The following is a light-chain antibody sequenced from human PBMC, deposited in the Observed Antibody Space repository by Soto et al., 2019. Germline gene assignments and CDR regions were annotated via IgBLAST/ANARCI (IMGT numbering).Light chain of an antibody. Sequence: EIVLTQSPATLSLSPAERATLSCRASQSVSSYLAWYQQKPGQAPRLLIYDASNRATGIPARFSGSGSGTDFTLTISSLEPEDFAVYYCQQRSNWPLTWTFGQGTKVDIK. CDR2: DAS. V-gene: IGKV3-11*01. CDR3: QQRSNWPLTWT. J-gene: IGKJ1*01. CDR1: QSVSSY.